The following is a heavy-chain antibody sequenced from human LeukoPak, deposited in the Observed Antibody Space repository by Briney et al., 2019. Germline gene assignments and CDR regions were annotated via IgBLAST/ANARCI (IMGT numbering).Heavy chain of an antibody. CDR1: GLTFSSYS. CDR2: ISSSSSYI. D-gene: IGHD3-9*01. J-gene: IGHJ4*02. CDR3: ARDQDYDILTGPPGYFDY. V-gene: IGHV3-21*01. Sequence: PGGSLRLSCAASGLTFSSYSMNWVRQAPGKGLEWVSSISSSSSYIYYADSVKGRFTISRDNAKNSLYLQMNSLRAEDTAVYYCARDQDYDILTGPPGYFDYWGQGTLVTVSS.